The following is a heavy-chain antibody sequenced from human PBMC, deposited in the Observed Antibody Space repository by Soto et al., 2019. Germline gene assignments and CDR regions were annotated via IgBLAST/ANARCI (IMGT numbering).Heavy chain of an antibody. D-gene: IGHD6-6*01. Sequence: ASVKVSCKASGYTFTSYYMHWVRQAPGQGLEWMGIINPSGGSTSYAQKFQGRVTMTRDTSTSTVYMELSSLRSEDTAVYYCARASIAARPSALGLDYWGQGTLVTVSS. V-gene: IGHV1-46*03. J-gene: IGHJ4*02. CDR3: ARASIAARPSALGLDY. CDR2: INPSGGST. CDR1: GYTFTSYY.